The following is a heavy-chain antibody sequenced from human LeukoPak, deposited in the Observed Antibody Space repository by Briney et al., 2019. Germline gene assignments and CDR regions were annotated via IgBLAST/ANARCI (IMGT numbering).Heavy chain of an antibody. D-gene: IGHD1-26*01. CDR3: ARISLGAIWGYYYGMDV. Sequence: SVKVSCKASGGTFSSYSISWVRKAPGQGLEWMGGIIPIFDTADYAQKFQGRVTITADESTSTAYMELSSLRSEDTAVFYCARISLGAIWGYYYGMDVWGQGTTVTVSS. CDR1: GGTFSSYS. V-gene: IGHV1-69*13. CDR2: IIPIFDTA. J-gene: IGHJ6*02.